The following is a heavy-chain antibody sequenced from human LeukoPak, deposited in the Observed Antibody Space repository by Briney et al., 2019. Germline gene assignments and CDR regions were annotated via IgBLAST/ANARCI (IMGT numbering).Heavy chain of an antibody. V-gene: IGHV4-59*01. D-gene: IGHD3-10*01. CDR2: IYYSGST. CDR3: ARVHYGSGIDY. Sequence: SETLSLTCTVSGGSISSYYWSWIRQPPGKGLEWIGYIYYSGSTNYNPSLKSRVTISVDTSKNQFSLKLSSVTAADTAVYYCARVHYGSGIDYWGQGTLLTVSS. CDR1: GGSISSYY. J-gene: IGHJ4*02.